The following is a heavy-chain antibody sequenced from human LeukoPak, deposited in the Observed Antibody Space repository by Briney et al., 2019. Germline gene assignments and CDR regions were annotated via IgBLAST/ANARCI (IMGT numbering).Heavy chain of an antibody. V-gene: IGHV6-1*01. J-gene: IGHJ3*02. Sequence: SQTLSLTCAISGDSVSSNSAAWNWIRQSPSRGLEWLGRTYYRSKWYNDYAVSVKSRITINPDTSKNQFSLQLYSVTPEDTAVYYCARDRYDYIWGSYRRSGAFDIWGQGTMVTVSS. CDR2: TYYRSKWYN. CDR3: ARDRYDYIWGSYRRSGAFDI. CDR1: GDSVSSNSAA. D-gene: IGHD3-16*02.